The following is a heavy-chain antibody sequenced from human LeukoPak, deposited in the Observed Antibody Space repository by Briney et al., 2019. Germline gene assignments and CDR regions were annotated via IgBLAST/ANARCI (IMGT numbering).Heavy chain of an antibody. D-gene: IGHD2-15*01. CDR1: GFPFNGYA. CDR2: ISYDENIN. V-gene: IGHV3-30-3*01. Sequence: PGGSLRLSCAASGFPFNGYAMHGARQAPSKGLEWLVLISYDENINYYADSVKGRYTIYRDNAKNTLYLQMNSLRAEDTAVYYCVTIGRLLMIDSWGQGTLVTVSS. CDR3: VTIGRLLMIDS. J-gene: IGHJ4*02.